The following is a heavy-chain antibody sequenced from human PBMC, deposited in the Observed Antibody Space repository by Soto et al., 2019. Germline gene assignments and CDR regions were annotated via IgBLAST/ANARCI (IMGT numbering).Heavy chain of an antibody. Sequence: PGGFLRLSCAASGFTFSSYAMHWVRQAPGKGLEWVAVISYDGSNKYYADSVKGRFTIYRDNSKNTLYLQMNSLRAEDTAVYYFAILMRTTSITIAGGMGVWGQGTTVTVSS. CDR1: GFTFSSYA. J-gene: IGHJ6*02. CDR2: ISYDGSNK. D-gene: IGHD3-9*01. CDR3: AILMRTTSITIAGGMGV. V-gene: IGHV3-30-3*01.